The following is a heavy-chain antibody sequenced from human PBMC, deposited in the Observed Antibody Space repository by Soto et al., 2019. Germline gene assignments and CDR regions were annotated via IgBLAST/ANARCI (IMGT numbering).Heavy chain of an antibody. D-gene: IGHD3-10*01. Sequence: PGGSLRLSCAASGFTFGSYGMHWVRQAPGKGLEWVAVIWYDGSNKYYADSVKGRFTISGDNSKNTLYLQMNSLRAEDTAVYYCARERKLLWFGESPNAFGIWGQGTMVTVSS. CDR1: GFTFGSYG. J-gene: IGHJ3*02. CDR3: ARERKLLWFGESPNAFGI. CDR2: IWYDGSNK. V-gene: IGHV3-33*01.